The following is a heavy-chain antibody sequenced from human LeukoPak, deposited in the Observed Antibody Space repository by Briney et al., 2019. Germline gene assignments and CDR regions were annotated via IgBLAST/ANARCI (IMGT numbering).Heavy chain of an antibody. Sequence: GGSLRLSCAASGFTFSGYTMNWVRQAPGKGLEWVSSLTSSSTYIYYADSVKGRFTISRDNARNSLYLQMNSLRAEDTAVYYCARHGYSGYGGFDYWGQGTLVTVSS. D-gene: IGHD5-12*01. CDR3: ARHGYSGYGGFDY. V-gene: IGHV3-21*01. J-gene: IGHJ4*02. CDR2: LTSSSTYI. CDR1: GFTFSGYT.